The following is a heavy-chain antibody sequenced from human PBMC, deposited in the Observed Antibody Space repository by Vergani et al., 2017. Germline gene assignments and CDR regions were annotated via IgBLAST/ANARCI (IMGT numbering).Heavy chain of an antibody. CDR1: VFTSSYYG. Sequence: QVHLVESGGGVVQPGRSLRLSCVVSVFTSSYYGMHWVRQAQGKGLEWVAVISYDGTQKYYADSVKGRFTISRDNSKNTLYLQMNSLRAEDTAVYYCARPMIVVVITTLDYYGMNVWSQGTTVTVSS. CDR3: ARPMIVVVITTLDYYGMNV. CDR2: ISYDGTQK. J-gene: IGHJ6*02. D-gene: IGHD3-22*01. V-gene: IGHV3-30*03.